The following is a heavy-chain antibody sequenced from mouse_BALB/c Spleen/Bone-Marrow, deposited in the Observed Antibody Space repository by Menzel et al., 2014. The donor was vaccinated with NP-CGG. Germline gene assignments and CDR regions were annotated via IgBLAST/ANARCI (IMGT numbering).Heavy chain of an antibody. CDR1: GYTFTSYV. D-gene: IGHD2-4*01. V-gene: IGHV1-14*01. CDR2: INPYNDGT. Sequence: QLQQSGPELVNPGASVKMSCKASGYTFTSYVMHWVKQKSGQGLEWIGYINPYNDGTKYNEKFKGKATLTSDKSSSTAYMELSSLTSEDSAVYYCARSMIGNYFDCWGQGTTLTVSS. CDR3: ARSMIGNYFDC. J-gene: IGHJ2*01.